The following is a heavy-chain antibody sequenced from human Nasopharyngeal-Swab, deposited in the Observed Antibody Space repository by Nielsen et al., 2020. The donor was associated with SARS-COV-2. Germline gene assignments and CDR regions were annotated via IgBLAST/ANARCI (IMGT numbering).Heavy chain of an antibody. Sequence: ETLSLTCAASGFTFNSYGMNWVRQAPGKGLQWVSYISGSTGTIYYADSVKGRFTISRDNAKNSLYLQMNSLREEDTAVYYCARNLASRSSSWCFDYWGQGTLVTVSS. D-gene: IGHD6-13*01. J-gene: IGHJ4*02. CDR1: GFTFNSYG. CDR3: ARNLASRSSSWCFDY. V-gene: IGHV3-48*02. CDR2: ISGSTGTI.